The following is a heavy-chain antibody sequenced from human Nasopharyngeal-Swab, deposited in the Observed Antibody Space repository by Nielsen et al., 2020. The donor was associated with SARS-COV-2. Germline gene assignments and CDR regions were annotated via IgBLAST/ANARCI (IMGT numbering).Heavy chain of an antibody. CDR2: IKSKTDGGTT. D-gene: IGHD3-22*01. V-gene: IGHV3-15*01. J-gene: IGHJ4*02. CDR1: GFTSINAW. Sequence: GGPLRPPFAAPGFTSINAWMSWFRQAPGKGLEWVGRIKSKTDGGTTDYAAPVKGRFTISRDDSKNTLYLQMNSLKTEDTAVYYCTTHSNYYVSSGYRLAYFDYWGQGTLVTVSS. CDR3: TTHSNYYVSSGYRLAYFDY.